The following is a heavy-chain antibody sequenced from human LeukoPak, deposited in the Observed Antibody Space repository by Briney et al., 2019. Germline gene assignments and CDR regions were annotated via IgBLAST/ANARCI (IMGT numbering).Heavy chain of an antibody. D-gene: IGHD3-10*01. CDR3: ARRLTYPYGWGTYYPDY. CDR1: GFTFSSYG. Sequence: GGSLRLSCAASGFTFSSYGRHWVRQAPGRGLEWVAVISYDGSNKYYADSVKGRFTISRDNSKNRLYLQMNSLRAEDTAVYYCARRLTYPYGWGTYYPDYWGQGTLVTVSS. CDR2: ISYDGSNK. J-gene: IGHJ4*02. V-gene: IGHV3-30*03.